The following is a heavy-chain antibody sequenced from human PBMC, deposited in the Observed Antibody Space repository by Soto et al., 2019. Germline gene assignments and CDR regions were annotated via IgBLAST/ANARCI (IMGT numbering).Heavy chain of an antibody. CDR3: ARHPPAGDTAMVRGYYYYGMDV. CDR2: IYPGDSDT. CDR1: GYSFTSYW. J-gene: IGHJ6*02. V-gene: IGHV5-51*01. Sequence: PGESLKISCKGSGYSFTSYWIGWVRQMPGKGLEWMGIIYPGDSDTRYSPSFQGQVTISADKSISTAYLQWSSLKASDTAMYYCARHPPAGDTAMVRGYYYYGMDVWGQGTTVTVSS. D-gene: IGHD5-18*01.